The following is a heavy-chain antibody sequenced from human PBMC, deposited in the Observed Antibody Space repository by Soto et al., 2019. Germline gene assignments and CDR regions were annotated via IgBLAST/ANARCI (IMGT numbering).Heavy chain of an antibody. CDR3: ARWDTAMACYYYYGMDV. CDR2: IDPSDSYT. CDR1: GYSFTSYW. J-gene: IGHJ6*02. V-gene: IGHV5-10-1*01. D-gene: IGHD5-18*01. Sequence: GESLKISCKGSGYSFTSYWISWVRQMPGKGLEWMGRIDPSDSYTNYSPSFQGHVTISADKSISTAYLQWSSLKASDTAMYYCARWDTAMACYYYYGMDVWGQGTTVTVSS.